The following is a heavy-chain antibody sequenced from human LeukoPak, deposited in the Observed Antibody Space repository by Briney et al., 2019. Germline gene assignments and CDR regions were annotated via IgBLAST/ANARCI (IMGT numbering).Heavy chain of an antibody. J-gene: IGHJ1*01. V-gene: IGHV3-7*05. Sequence: GGSLRLSCAASGFTFSSYWMSWVRQAPGKGLEWVANIKQDGSEKYYMDSVKGRFTISRDNAKNSLYLQMNSLRAEDTAVYYCARDAFLWFGERGYFQHWGQGTLVTVSS. D-gene: IGHD3-10*01. CDR3: ARDAFLWFGERGYFQH. CDR2: IKQDGSEK. CDR1: GFTFSSYW.